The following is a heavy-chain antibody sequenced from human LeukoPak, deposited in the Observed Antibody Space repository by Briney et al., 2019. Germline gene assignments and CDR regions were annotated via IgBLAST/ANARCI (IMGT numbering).Heavy chain of an antibody. D-gene: IGHD4/OR15-4a*01. CDR1: GFTFSSYA. V-gene: IGHV3-23*01. Sequence: GGSLRLSCAASGFTFSSYAMSWVRQAPGKGLEWVSAISGSGDSTYYADSVKGRFTISRDNSKNTPYLQMDSLRAEDTAVYYCAKDRSDTTMVYNFDYWGQGTLVTVSS. CDR3: AKDRSDTTMVYNFDY. J-gene: IGHJ4*02. CDR2: ISGSGDST.